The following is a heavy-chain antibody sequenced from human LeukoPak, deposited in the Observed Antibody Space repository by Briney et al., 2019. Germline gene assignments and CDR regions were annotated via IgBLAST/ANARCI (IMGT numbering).Heavy chain of an antibody. CDR3: TTTFYDSGPFDY. CDR2: IKSKTDGGTT. CDR1: GFTFSNAW. J-gene: IGHJ4*02. Sequence: GGSLRLSCAASGFTFSNAWMSWVRQAPGKGLEWVGRIKSKTDGGTTDYAAPVKDRFTISRDDSKNTLYLQMNSLKTEDTAVYYCTTTFYDSGPFDYWGQGTLVTVSS. D-gene: IGHD3-10*01. V-gene: IGHV3-15*01.